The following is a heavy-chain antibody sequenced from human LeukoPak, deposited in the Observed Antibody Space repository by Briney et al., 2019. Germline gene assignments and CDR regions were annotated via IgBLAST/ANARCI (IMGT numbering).Heavy chain of an antibody. D-gene: IGHD5-18*01. CDR3: GRALLQLWLRVRFAY. CDR1: GGSFSGYY. V-gene: IGHV4-34*01. J-gene: IGHJ4*02. Sequence: SETLSPTCAVYGGSFSGYYWSWIRQPPGKGLEWMGEINHSGSTNYKPSPKRRVTIPADTSKNKISLNRSSVTAADTAVYYCGRALLQLWLRVRFAYWGQGTLVTVSS. CDR2: INHSGST.